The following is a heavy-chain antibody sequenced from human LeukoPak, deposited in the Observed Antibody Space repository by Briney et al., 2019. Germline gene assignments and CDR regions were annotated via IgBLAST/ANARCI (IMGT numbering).Heavy chain of an antibody. V-gene: IGHV1-8*01. Sequence: ASVKVSCKASGYTFTSYDISWVRQATGQGLEWMGWMNPNSGNAGYAQRFQGRVTMTRNNSISTAYMELSSLRSEDTAVYYCGRPLQRGSWTQRALDYWGQGTLVTVSS. J-gene: IGHJ4*02. CDR1: GYTFTSYD. D-gene: IGHD3-10*01. CDR2: MNPNSGNA. CDR3: GRPLQRGSWTQRALDY.